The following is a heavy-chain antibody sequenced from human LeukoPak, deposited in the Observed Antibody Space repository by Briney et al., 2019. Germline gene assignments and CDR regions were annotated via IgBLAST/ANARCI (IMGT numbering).Heavy chain of an antibody. CDR1: GYTLTELS. J-gene: IGHJ4*02. CDR2: FDPEDGET. D-gene: IGHD6-19*01. Sequence: ASVTVSFTVSGYTLTELSMHWVRQAPGKGREWMGGFDPEDGETIYAQKFQGRVTMTEDTSTDTAYMELSSLRSEDTAVYYCATLRGSGWYMFDYWGQGTLVTVSS. V-gene: IGHV1-24*01. CDR3: ATLRGSGWYMFDY.